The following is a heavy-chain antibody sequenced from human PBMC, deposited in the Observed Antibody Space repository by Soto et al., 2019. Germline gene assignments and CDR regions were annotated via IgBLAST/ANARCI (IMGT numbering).Heavy chain of an antibody. Sequence: GSLRLSCAASGFTVSSNYMSWVRQAPGKGLEWVSVIYSGGSTYYADSVKGRFTISRDNSKNTLYLQMNSLRAEDTAVYYCARRSSSWYFDYWGQGTLVTVSS. CDR2: IYSGGST. CDR1: GFTVSSNY. J-gene: IGHJ4*02. V-gene: IGHV3-66*01. D-gene: IGHD6-13*01. CDR3: ARRSSSWYFDY.